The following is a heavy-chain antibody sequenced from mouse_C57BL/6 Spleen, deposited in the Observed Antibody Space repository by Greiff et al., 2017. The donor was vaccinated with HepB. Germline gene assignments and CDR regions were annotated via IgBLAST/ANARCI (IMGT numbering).Heavy chain of an antibody. CDR1: GYTFTSYW. Sequence: QVQLQQPGAELVMPGASVKLSCKASGYTFTSYWMHWVKQRPGQGLEWIGEIDPSDSYTNYNQKFKGKSTLTVDKSSSTAYMQLSSLTSEDSAVYYCARREGVDYGSLWFAYWGQGTLVTVSA. CDR2: IDPSDSYT. CDR3: ARREGVDYGSLWFAY. D-gene: IGHD1-1*01. V-gene: IGHV1-69*01. J-gene: IGHJ3*01.